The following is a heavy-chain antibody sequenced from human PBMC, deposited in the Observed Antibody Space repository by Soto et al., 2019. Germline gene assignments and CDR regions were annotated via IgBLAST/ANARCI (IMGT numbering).Heavy chain of an antibody. Sequence: QVQLVQSGAEVKKPGASVKVSCKASGYTFASYAISWMRQAPGQGLEWMGWISAYNGNTNYAQKLQGRVTMTIDTSTSTAYMELSSLRSDDMAVYYCARDPPPPDYWGQGTLVTVSS. J-gene: IGHJ4*02. CDR2: ISAYNGNT. V-gene: IGHV1-18*03. CDR3: ARDPPPPDY. CDR1: GYTFASYA.